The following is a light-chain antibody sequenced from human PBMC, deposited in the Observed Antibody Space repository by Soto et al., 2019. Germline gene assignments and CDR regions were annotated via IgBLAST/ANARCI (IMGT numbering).Light chain of an antibody. CDR2: DNN. J-gene: IGLJ2*01. Sequence: QSALTQPPSVSAAPGQKVTISCSGSSSNIGNNYVSWYQQLPGTAPKLLIYDNNKRPSGIPDRFSGSKSGTSATLGITGLLTGDEADYYCGTWDSSLSAGVFGGGTKVTVL. V-gene: IGLV1-51*01. CDR3: GTWDSSLSAGV. CDR1: SSNIGNNY.